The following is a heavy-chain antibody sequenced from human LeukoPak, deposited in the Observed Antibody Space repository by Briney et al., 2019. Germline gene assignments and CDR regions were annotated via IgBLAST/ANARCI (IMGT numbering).Heavy chain of an antibody. CDR3: ARESCSGGSCYLDY. Sequence: SQTLSLTCTVSVGSISSGSYYWSWIRQPAGKGLEWIGRIYTSGSTNYNPSLKSRVTISVDTSKNQFSLKLSSVTAADTAVYYCARESCSGGSCYLDYWGQGTLVTVSS. CDR1: VGSISSGSYY. CDR2: IYTSGST. V-gene: IGHV4-61*02. J-gene: IGHJ4*02. D-gene: IGHD2-15*01.